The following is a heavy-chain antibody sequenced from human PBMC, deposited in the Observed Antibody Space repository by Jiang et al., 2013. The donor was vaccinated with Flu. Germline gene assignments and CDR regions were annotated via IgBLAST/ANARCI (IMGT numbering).Heavy chain of an antibody. CDR1: GFNFRTHA. V-gene: IGHV3-30-3*01. D-gene: IGHD6-13*01. J-gene: IGHJ4*02. CDR2: ISSDGNKK. Sequence: QLVESGGGVVQPGRSLRLSCAASGFNFRTHALHWVRQPPGKGLEWVAVISSDGNKKYYAGSVKGRFTISRDDSKNTLFLQVNSLRVEDTAIYYCARDAGYSTGWYPGYWGQGALVTVSS. CDR3: ARDAGYSTGWYPGY.